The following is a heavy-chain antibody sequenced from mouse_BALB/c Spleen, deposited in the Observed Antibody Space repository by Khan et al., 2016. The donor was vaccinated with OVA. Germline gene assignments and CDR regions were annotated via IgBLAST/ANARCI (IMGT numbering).Heavy chain of an antibody. J-gene: IGHJ4*01. CDR1: GFSLTGYG. CDR3: ARDREDYAMDY. CDR2: IWGDGST. Sequence: QVQLKQSGPGLVAPSQSLSITCTVSGFSLTGYGVNWVRQPPGKGLEWLGMIWGDGSTDYKSALKSRLSISKDNSKSQVFLKMNSLQTDDTARYYCARDREDYAMDYWGQGTSVTVSS. D-gene: IGHD3-3*01. V-gene: IGHV2-6-7*01.